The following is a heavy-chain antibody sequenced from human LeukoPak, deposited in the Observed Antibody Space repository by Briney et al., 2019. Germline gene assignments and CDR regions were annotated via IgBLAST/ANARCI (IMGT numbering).Heavy chain of an antibody. CDR1: GFTFSSYG. J-gene: IGHJ4*02. V-gene: IGHV3-33*08. Sequence: GGSLRLSCAASGFTFSSYGMHWVRQAPGKGLGWVAAIWYDGSIQYYADSVKGRFTISRDNSKNTLYLQMDSLRAEDTAVYYCARAGYCSGGSCYGSDYWGREPWSPSPQ. CDR3: ARAGYCSGGSCYGSDY. CDR2: IWYDGSIQ. D-gene: IGHD2-15*01.